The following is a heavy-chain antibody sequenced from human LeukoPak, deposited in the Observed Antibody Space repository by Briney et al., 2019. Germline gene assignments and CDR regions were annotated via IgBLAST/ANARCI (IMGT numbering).Heavy chain of an antibody. V-gene: IGHV3-23*01. CDR3: AKDREGLSSGYDLEYFDY. Sequence: PGGSLRLSCAASGFSFSTYAMSWVRQSPRKGLEWVSTIIGSGVSTYYADSVQGRFTISRDNSKNTLFLQMNSLRAEDTAVYYCAKDREGLSSGYDLEYFDYWGQGTLVTVSS. CDR2: IIGSGVST. CDR1: GFSFSTYA. D-gene: IGHD5-12*01. J-gene: IGHJ4*02.